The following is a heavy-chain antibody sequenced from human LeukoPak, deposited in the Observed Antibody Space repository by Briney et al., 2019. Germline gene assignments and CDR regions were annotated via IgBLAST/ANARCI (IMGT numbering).Heavy chain of an antibody. V-gene: IGHV1-2*02. J-gene: IGHJ4*02. CDR1: GYTFTGYY. CDR2: INPNSGGT. Sequence: SVKVSCKASGYTFTGYYIHWVRQAPGQGLEWMGWINPNSGGTNYAQKFQGRVTMTRDTSISTAYMELSRLRSDDTAVCFCARVDGSGSFPDYWGQGTLVTVSS. D-gene: IGHD3-10*01. CDR3: ARVDGSGSFPDY.